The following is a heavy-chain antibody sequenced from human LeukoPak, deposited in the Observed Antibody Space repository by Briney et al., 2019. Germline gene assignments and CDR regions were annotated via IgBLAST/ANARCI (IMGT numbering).Heavy chain of an antibody. Sequence: SETLSLTCTVSGGSISSSSYYWGWIRQPPGKGLEWIGSIYYSGSTYYNPSLKSRVTISVDTSKNQFSLKLSSVTAADTAVYYCARAQRQRARNYYGSVDPEHYYYMDVWGKGTTVTVSS. CDR2: IYYSGST. CDR3: ARAQRQRARNYYGSVDPEHYYYMDV. D-gene: IGHD3-10*01. J-gene: IGHJ6*03. V-gene: IGHV4-39*01. CDR1: GGSISSSSYY.